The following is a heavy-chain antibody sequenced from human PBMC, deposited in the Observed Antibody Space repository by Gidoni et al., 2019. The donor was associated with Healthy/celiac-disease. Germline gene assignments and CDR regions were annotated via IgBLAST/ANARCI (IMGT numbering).Heavy chain of an antibody. CDR3: ARQSLARTLTN. J-gene: IGHJ4*02. CDR1: GGSISSSSYY. CDR2: IYYSGST. V-gene: IGHV4-39*01. D-gene: IGHD3-3*02. Sequence: QLQLQESGPGLVKPSETLSLTCTLSGGSISSSSYYWGWLRQPPGKGLEWIGSIYYSGSTYYNPSLKSRVTISVDTSKNQFSLKLSSVTAAETAVYYCARQSLARTLTNWGQGTLVTVSS.